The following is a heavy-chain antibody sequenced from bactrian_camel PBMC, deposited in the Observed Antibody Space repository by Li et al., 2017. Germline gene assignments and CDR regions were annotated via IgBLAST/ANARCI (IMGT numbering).Heavy chain of an antibody. Sequence: VQLVESGGGSVQAGGSLRLSCVASGYTSSPFCMSWFRQATGQPRELVASIDTDGGTTYTDSVKGRFTISKGNAANTVYLQMNSLKPEDTAVYYCVPRLGYGGTCDYWGQGTQVTVS. V-gene: IGHV3S10*01. J-gene: IGHJ4*01. CDR1: GYTSSPFC. CDR3: VPRLGYGGTCDY. D-gene: IGHD6*01. CDR2: IDTDGGT.